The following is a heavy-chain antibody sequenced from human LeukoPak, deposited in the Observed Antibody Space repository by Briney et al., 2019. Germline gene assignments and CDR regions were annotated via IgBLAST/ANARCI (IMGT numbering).Heavy chain of an antibody. CDR1: GFTFSSYW. CDR3: ATPEYSSSSWLDY. V-gene: IGHV3-7*03. Sequence: GGSLRLSCAASGFTFSSYWMSWVRQAPGKGLEWVANIKQDGSEKYYVDSVKGRFTISRDNSKNTLYLQMNSLRAEDTAVYYCATPEYSSSSWLDYWGQGTLVTVSS. CDR2: IKQDGSEK. J-gene: IGHJ4*02. D-gene: IGHD6-6*01.